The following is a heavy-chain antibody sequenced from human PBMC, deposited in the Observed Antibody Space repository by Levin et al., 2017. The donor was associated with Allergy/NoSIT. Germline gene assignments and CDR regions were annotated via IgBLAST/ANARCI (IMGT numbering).Heavy chain of an antibody. D-gene: IGHD3-22*01. V-gene: IGHV3-11*01. CDR1: GFTFSDYY. CDR2: ISSSGSTI. CDR3: ARDASTFYYDSSGYYYAHYYYYYGMDV. Sequence: GESLKISCAASGFTFSDYYMSWIRQAPGKGLEWVSYISSSGSTIYYADSVKGRFTISRDNAKNSLYLQMNSLRAEDTAVYYCARDASTFYYDSSGYYYAHYYYYYGMDVWGQGTTVTVSS. J-gene: IGHJ6*02.